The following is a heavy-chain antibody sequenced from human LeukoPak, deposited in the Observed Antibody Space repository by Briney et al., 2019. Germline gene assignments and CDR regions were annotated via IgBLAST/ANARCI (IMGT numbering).Heavy chain of an antibody. CDR1: GFTFSSYA. CDR2: ISSTSNYI. Sequence: GGSLRLSCAASGFTFSSYAMSWVRQAPGMGLEWVSSISSTSNYIYYADSVKGRFTISRDNAKSSLYLQMNSLRAEDTAVYYCARIPADYWGQGILVTVSS. V-gene: IGHV3-21*01. D-gene: IGHD2-21*01. CDR3: ARIPADY. J-gene: IGHJ4*02.